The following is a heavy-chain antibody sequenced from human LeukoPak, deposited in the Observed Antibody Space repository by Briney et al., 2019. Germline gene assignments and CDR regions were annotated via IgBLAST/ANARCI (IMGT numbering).Heavy chain of an antibody. D-gene: IGHD6-25*01. CDR3: ARVGSAAATADY. Sequence: ASVKVSCKASGYTFIDYYMHWVRQAPGQGPEWMGIINPRGGSTDYSQKFQGRITMTSDTSTSTVYMELSSLRSDDTAVYFCARVGSAAATADYWGQGTLVTVSS. V-gene: IGHV1-46*01. CDR2: INPRGGST. CDR1: GYTFIDYY. J-gene: IGHJ4*02.